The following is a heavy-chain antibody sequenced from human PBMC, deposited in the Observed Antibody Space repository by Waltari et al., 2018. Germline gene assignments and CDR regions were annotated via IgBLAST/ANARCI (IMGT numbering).Heavy chain of an antibody. V-gene: IGHV1-24*01. J-gene: IGHJ6*02. Sequence: QVQLVQSGAEVKKPGASVKVSCKVSGYTLTELSMHWVRQAPGKGLEWMGGCDPEEGTTSYAQKFQGRVTMTEDTSTDTAYMELSSLRSADPAVYYCATPRNRGNYYYGMDVWGQGTTVTVSS. D-gene: IGHD1-1*01. CDR3: ATPRNRGNYYYGMDV. CDR1: GYTLTELS. CDR2: CDPEEGTT.